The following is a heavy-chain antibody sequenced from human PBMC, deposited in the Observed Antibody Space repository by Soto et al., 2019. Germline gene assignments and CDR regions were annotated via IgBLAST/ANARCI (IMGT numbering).Heavy chain of an antibody. J-gene: IGHJ1*01. CDR3: XXXXXXXXVGAGHFHH. CDR1: GFSLSTSGVG. CDR2: IYWDDDK. Sequence: QITLKESGPPLVKPSQTLTLTCTFSGFSLSTSGVGVGWIRQPPGKALEWLALIYWDDDKRYSPSLKSRLTITKDTSKNQVVLTLTNVDPXXXXXXXXXXXXXXXXVGAGHFHHWGQGTLVTVSS. V-gene: IGHV2-5*02. D-gene: IGHD3-3*01.